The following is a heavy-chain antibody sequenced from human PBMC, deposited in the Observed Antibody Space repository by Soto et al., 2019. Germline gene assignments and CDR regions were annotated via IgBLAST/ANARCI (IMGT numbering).Heavy chain of an antibody. CDR3: AKQLLWGGYCSDGSCYPAGPFDY. Sequence: GESLKISCAASGFTFSSYGMHWVRQAPGKGLEWVAVLSYDGSNKYYADSVKGRFTISRDNSKNTLYLQMNSLRAEDTAVYYCAKQLLWGGYCSDGSCYPAGPFDYWGQGTLVTVSS. V-gene: IGHV3-30*18. J-gene: IGHJ4*02. CDR2: LSYDGSNK. CDR1: GFTFSSYG. D-gene: IGHD2-15*01.